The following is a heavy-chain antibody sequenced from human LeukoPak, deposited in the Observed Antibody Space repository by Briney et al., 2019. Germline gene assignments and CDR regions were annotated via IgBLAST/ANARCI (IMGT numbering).Heavy chain of an antibody. CDR3: ARGPGYFQH. J-gene: IGHJ1*01. V-gene: IGHV6-1*01. CDR2: TYYRSKWFS. Sequence: SGPTLVKPSQTLSLTCAISGDSVSSNSAAWNWIRQSPSRGLVWLARTYYRSKWFSRYAVSVKSRITINADTSKNQFSLQLNSVTPDDTAVYYCARGPGYFQHWGQGTLVTVSS. CDR1: GDSVSSNSAA.